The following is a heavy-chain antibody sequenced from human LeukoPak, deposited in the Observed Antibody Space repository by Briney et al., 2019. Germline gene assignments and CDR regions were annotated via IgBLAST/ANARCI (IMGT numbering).Heavy chain of an antibody. D-gene: IGHD3-22*01. CDR2: IYHSGST. CDR1: GGSISSGGYY. V-gene: IGHV4-30-2*01. J-gene: IGHJ4*02. CDR3: ARLYDSSGYYHFNH. Sequence: SETLSLTCTVSGGSISSGGYYWSWIRQHPGKGLEWIGYIYHSGSTYYNSSLKSRVTISVDRSKNQFSLKLSSVTAADTAVYYCARLYDSSGYYHFNHWGQGTLVTVSS.